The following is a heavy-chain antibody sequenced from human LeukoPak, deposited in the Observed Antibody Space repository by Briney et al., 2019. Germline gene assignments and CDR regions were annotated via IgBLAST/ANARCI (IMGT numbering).Heavy chain of an antibody. J-gene: IGHJ4*02. CDR1: GGSFSGYY. CDR2: INHSGST. CDR3: ARAKDVLLWFGESSMSGFDY. D-gene: IGHD3-10*01. V-gene: IGHV4-34*01. Sequence: SETLSLTCAVYGGSFSGYYWSWIRQPPGKGLEWIGEINHSGSTNYNPSLESRVTISVDTSKNQFSLKLSSVTAADTAVYYCARAKDVLLWFGESSMSGFDYWGQGTLVTVSS.